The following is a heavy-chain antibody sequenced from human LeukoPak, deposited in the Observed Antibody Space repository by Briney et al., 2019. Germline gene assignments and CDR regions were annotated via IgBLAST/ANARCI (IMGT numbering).Heavy chain of an antibody. D-gene: IGHD2-2*01. CDR1: GYTFTSYD. CDR2: MNPNSGNT. CDR3: ARTPEYCSSTSCYSTFDP. J-gene: IGHJ5*02. V-gene: IGHV1-8*01. Sequence: ASVKVSCKASGYTFTSYDINWVRQATGQGLEWMGWMNPNSGNTGYAQKFQGRVTMTRNTSICTAYMELSSLRSEDTAVYYCARTPEYCSSTSCYSTFDPWGQGTLVTVSS.